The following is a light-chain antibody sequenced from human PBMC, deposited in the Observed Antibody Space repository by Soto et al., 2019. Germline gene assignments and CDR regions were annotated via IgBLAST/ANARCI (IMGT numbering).Light chain of an antibody. Sequence: VLTQSPATLSLSPGERATLSCRASQSVSNYLAWYQQKPGQAPRLLIYGASTRATGIPARFSGSGSGTEFTLTISSLQSEDFAVYYCQQYNNWPPLTFGGGTKVDIK. CDR1: QSVSNY. CDR3: QQYNNWPPLT. CDR2: GAS. J-gene: IGKJ4*01. V-gene: IGKV3-15*01.